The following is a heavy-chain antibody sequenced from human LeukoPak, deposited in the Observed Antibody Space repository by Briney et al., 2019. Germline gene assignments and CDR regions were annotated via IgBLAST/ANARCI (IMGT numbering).Heavy chain of an antibody. CDR3: ARGRPHGNDY. J-gene: IGHJ4*02. Sequence: GGSLRLSCAASGFTFSSYWMHWVRQAPGKGLVWVSRINSDGSSTTYADSVKGRFSISRDNAKNTLHLQMNSLRVEDTAVYYCARGRPHGNDYWGQGTLVTVSS. D-gene: IGHD4-23*01. V-gene: IGHV3-74*01. CDR2: INSDGSST. CDR1: GFTFSSYW.